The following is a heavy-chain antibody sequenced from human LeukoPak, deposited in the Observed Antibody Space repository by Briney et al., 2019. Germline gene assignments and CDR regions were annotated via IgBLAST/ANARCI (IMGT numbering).Heavy chain of an antibody. CDR3: ARDPDYYDSSSSYDAFDI. V-gene: IGHV1-69*06. D-gene: IGHD3-22*01. CDR1: GGTFSSYA. CDR2: IIPIFGTT. J-gene: IGHJ3*02. Sequence: VASVKVSCKASGGTFSSYAINWVRQAPGQGLEWMGGIIPIFGTTNYAQKFQGRVTITADKSTSTAYMELSSLTSQDTAVYYCARDPDYYDSSSSYDAFDIWGQGTMVTVSS.